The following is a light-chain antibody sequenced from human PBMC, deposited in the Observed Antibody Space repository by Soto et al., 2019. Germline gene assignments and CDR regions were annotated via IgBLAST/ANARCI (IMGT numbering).Light chain of an antibody. CDR3: QQFGSSPLT. CDR1: QSVSNTY. CDR2: AAS. Sequence: EIVLTQSPGTLSLSPGERATLSCRATQSVSNTYLAWYQQKPGQAPRLLIYAASSRATGIPDRFSGSGSGTDFPLTISRLEPEDFAVYYCQQFGSSPLTFGGGTKVEIK. V-gene: IGKV3-20*01. J-gene: IGKJ4*01.